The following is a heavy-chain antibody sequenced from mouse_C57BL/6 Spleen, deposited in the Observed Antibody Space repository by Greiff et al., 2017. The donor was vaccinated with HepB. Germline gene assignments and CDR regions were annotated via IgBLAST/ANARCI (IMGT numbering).Heavy chain of an antibody. V-gene: IGHV14-1*01. CDR1: GFNIKDYY. CDR3: ARESDYPYYFDY. Sequence: VQLQQSGAELVRPGASVKLSCTASGFNIKDYYMHWVKQRPEQGLEWIGRIDPEDGDTEYAPKFQGKATLTVDKSSSTAYMELRSLTSEDSAVYYCARESDYPYYFDYWGQGTTLTVSS. J-gene: IGHJ2*01. CDR2: IDPEDGDT. D-gene: IGHD2-4*01.